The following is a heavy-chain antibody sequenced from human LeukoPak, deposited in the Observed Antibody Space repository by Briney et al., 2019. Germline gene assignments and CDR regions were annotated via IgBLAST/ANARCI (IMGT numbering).Heavy chain of an antibody. CDR2: INPNSGGT. V-gene: IGHV1-2*02. D-gene: IGHD1-26*01. CDR3: ARLGSIVGATTLDY. CDR1: GYTFTGYY. Sequence: ASVKVSCTASGYTFTGYYMHWVRQAPGQGLEWMGWINPNSGGTNYAQKFQGRVTMTRDTSISTAYMELSRLRSDDTAVYYCARLGSIVGATTLDYWGQGTLVTVSS. J-gene: IGHJ4*02.